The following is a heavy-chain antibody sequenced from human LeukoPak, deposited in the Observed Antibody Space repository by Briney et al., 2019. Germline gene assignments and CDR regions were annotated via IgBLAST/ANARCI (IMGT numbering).Heavy chain of an antibody. V-gene: IGHV4-38-2*01. J-gene: IGHJ6*03. CDR2: IFHSGIA. CDR1: NYPITSDYY. D-gene: IGHD3-16*01. CDR3: GRAGFGTAYNRFYYYMDV. Sequence: PSETLSLTCAVSNYPITSDYYWVWIRQPPGQGLEWIGQIFHSGIAHYNPSLKSRVTMSVDTSRSQFSVNLNSVTAADTAVYYCGRAGFGTAYNRFYYYMDVWCEGPTVTVSS.